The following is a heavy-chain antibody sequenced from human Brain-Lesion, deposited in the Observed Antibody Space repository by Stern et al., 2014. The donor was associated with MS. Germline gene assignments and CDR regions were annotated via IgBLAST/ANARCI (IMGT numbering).Heavy chain of an antibody. D-gene: IGHD4-17*01. Sequence: VQLVQSGPRLVMPSQTLSLTCTVSGRPISTGDNYWSWIRQPPGKGPERIGYIHSSGGTYFNPSLKSRATISADTSKNQFSLKLNSMTAADTAVYYCARVPDYGDAFFDYWGQGSLVTVS. CDR3: ARVPDYGDAFFDY. J-gene: IGHJ4*02. V-gene: IGHV4-30-4*01. CDR2: IHSSGGT. CDR1: GRPISTGDNY.